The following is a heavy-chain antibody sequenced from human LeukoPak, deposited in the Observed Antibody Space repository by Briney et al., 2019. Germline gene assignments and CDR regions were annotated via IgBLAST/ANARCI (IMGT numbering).Heavy chain of an antibody. D-gene: IGHD2/OR15-2a*01. CDR2: ISGSGGST. CDR3: VNTGNSRGAY. CDR1: GFTFSSFG. V-gene: IGHV3-23*01. Sequence: GGSLRLSCAASGFTFSSFGMSWVRQAPGKGLEWVSAISGSGGSTYYADPVKGRFTISRDDSKNTLYLQMNSLRAEDTAVYYCVNTGNSRGAYWGQGTLVTVSS. J-gene: IGHJ4*02.